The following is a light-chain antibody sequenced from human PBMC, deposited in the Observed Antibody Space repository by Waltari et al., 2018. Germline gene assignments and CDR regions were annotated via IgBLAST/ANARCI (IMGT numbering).Light chain of an antibody. V-gene: IGLV3-25*03. Sequence: SYELTQPPSVSVSPGQTPRLTCSADALSNQHAHWYQQKPAQAPVLVIYKDTERPSGIPERFSGYTSGTIVTLTISGVQAEDESDYYCQSADSSGTWVSGGGTKLTVL. CDR3: QSADSSGTWV. CDR2: KDT. CDR1: ALSNQH. J-gene: IGLJ3*02.